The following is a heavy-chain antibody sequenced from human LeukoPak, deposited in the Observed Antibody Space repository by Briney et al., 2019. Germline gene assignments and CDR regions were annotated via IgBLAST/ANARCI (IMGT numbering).Heavy chain of an antibody. Sequence: GGSLRHSCSASGFTFSRYAMHWVRQAPGKGLEYVSGINDNGGRTHYGDSVKGRFSISRDNSKNTLHLQMSTLRAEDTALYYCVKDVGGSYAFDYWGQGILVTVAS. D-gene: IGHD1-26*01. CDR3: VKDVGGSYAFDY. CDR1: GFTFSRYA. V-gene: IGHV3-64D*09. J-gene: IGHJ4*02. CDR2: INDNGGRT.